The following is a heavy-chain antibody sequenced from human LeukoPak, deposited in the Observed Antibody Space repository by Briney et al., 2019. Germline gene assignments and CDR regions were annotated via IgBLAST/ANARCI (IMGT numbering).Heavy chain of an antibody. J-gene: IGHJ1*01. Sequence: PGGSLRLSCAAAAFTFSNYWMHWVRQAPGKGLVWVSRIKSDGRTNYADSVKGRFTISRDNAKNTVSLQMNSLRAEDTGVYYCARAPAEIGGYYPEYFRHWGQGTLVTVSS. CDR1: AFTFSNYW. D-gene: IGHD3-22*01. CDR2: IKSDGRT. V-gene: IGHV3-74*01. CDR3: ARAPAEIGGYYPEYFRH.